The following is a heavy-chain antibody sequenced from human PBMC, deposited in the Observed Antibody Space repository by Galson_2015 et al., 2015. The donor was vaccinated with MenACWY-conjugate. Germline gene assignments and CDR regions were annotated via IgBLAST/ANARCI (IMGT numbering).Heavy chain of an antibody. D-gene: IGHD6-19*01. V-gene: IGHV3-30*18. Sequence: SLRLSCAASGFTFSTYGMHWVRQAPGKGLEWLSLISFDGSKKYYGDSVKGRFTISRDNSKNTLFLQLNSLTPDDTAVYYCAKGHIAMVGRYFHHWGQGTLVTVSS. CDR3: AKGHIAMVGRYFHH. J-gene: IGHJ1*01. CDR1: GFTFSTYG. CDR2: ISFDGSKK.